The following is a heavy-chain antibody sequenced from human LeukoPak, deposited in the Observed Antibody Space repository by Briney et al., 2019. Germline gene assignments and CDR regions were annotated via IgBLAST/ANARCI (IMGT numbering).Heavy chain of an antibody. Sequence: ASVKVSCKASGYTFTSYDINWVRQATGQGLEWMGWMNPNSGNTGYAQKFQGRVTMTRNTSISTAYMELSSLRSEDTAVYYCARLYPATKGDYGMDVWGQGTTVTVSS. CDR3: ARLYPATKGDYGMDV. V-gene: IGHV1-8*01. CDR2: MNPNSGNT. J-gene: IGHJ6*02. CDR1: GYTFTSYD. D-gene: IGHD1-26*01.